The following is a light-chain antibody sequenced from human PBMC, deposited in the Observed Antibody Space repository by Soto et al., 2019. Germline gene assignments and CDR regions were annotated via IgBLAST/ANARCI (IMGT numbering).Light chain of an antibody. CDR2: GTS. CDR1: QSVSSKY. Sequence: EIVLTQSPGTLSLSPGERATLSCRASQSVSSKYLAWYQQKPGQAPRVLIYGTSIRASGVPERFSGGGSGTDFTLTITRLEPEYFAVYYCQQYGSPRFTFGPGTKVDFK. CDR3: QQYGSPRFT. V-gene: IGKV3-20*01. J-gene: IGKJ3*01.